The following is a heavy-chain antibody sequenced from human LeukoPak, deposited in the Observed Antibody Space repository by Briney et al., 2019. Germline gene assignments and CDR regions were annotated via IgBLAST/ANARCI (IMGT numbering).Heavy chain of an antibody. D-gene: IGHD3-22*01. CDR2: INPSGGST. CDR1: GYTFTSYG. J-gene: IGHJ4*02. CDR3: ARERDSSGPLDY. V-gene: IGHV1-46*01. Sequence: ASVKVSCKASGYTFTSYGISWVRQAPGQGLEWMGIINPSGGSTSYAQKFQGRVTMTRDTSTSTVYMELSSLRSEDTAVYYCARERDSSGPLDYWGQGTLVTVSS.